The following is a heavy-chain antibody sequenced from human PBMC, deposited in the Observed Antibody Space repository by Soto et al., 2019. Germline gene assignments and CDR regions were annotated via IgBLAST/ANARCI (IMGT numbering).Heavy chain of an antibody. D-gene: IGHD6-13*01. CDR1: GGSISSSSYY. CDR2: IYYSGST. V-gene: IGHV4-39*01. J-gene: IGHJ6*02. CDR3: AEQQLGDYYYGMDV. Sequence: PSETLSLTCTVSGGSISSSSYYWGWIRQPPGKGLEWIGSIYYSGSTYYNPSLKSRVTISVDTSKNQFSLKLSSVTAADTAVYYCAEQQLGDYYYGMDVWGQGTTVTVSS.